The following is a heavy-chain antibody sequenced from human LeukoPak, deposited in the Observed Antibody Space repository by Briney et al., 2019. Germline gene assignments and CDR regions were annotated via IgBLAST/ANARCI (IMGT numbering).Heavy chain of an antibody. Sequence: ASVKVSCKASGYTFTGYYMHWVRQAPGQGLEWMGWINPNSGGTNYAQKFQGRVTMTRDTSISTACMELSRLRSDDTAVYYCARVKATTYYDFWSGYGPLFDYWGQGTLVTVSS. J-gene: IGHJ4*02. CDR2: INPNSGGT. CDR3: ARVKATTYYDFWSGYGPLFDY. D-gene: IGHD3-3*01. CDR1: GYTFTGYY. V-gene: IGHV1-2*02.